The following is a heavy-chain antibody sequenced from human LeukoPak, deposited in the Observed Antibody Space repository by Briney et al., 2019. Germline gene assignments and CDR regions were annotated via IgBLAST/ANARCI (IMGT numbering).Heavy chain of an antibody. Sequence: GGSLRLSCAASGFTFSSYWMSWVRQAPGKGLEWVANIKQDGSEKYYVDSVKGRFTISSDNAKNSLYLQMNSLRAEDTAVYYCARDRGSVYRSDYFDYWGQGTLVTVSS. CDR2: IKQDGSEK. CDR1: GFTFSSYW. D-gene: IGHD3-16*02. J-gene: IGHJ4*02. V-gene: IGHV3-7*01. CDR3: ARDRGSVYRSDYFDY.